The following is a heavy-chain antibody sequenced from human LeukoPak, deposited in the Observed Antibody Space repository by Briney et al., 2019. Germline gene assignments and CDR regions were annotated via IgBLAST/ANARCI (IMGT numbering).Heavy chain of an antibody. CDR2: IRYDGSNK. J-gene: IGHJ4*02. V-gene: IGHV3-30*02. Sequence: GGSLRLSCAASGFTFSSYGMHWVRQAPGKGLEWVAFIRYDGSNKYYADSVKGRFTISRDSSKNTLYLQMNSLRAEDTAVYYCAKDDRGSSGWYLGFDYWGQGTLVTVSS. D-gene: IGHD6-19*01. CDR3: AKDDRGSSGWYLGFDY. CDR1: GFTFSSYG.